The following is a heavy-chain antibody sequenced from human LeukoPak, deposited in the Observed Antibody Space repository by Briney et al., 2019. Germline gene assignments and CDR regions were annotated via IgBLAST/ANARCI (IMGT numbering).Heavy chain of an antibody. CDR3: ARDSKYSSSWYWFDP. Sequence: SETLSLTCSVSGGSISSGPYYWSWIRQPAGKGLEWIGRIYSSGSTNYNPSLKSRVTISVDTSKNQFSLKLSSVTAADTAVYYCARDSKYSSSWYWFDPWGQGTLVTVSS. V-gene: IGHV4-61*02. CDR2: IYSSGST. CDR1: GGSISSGPYY. J-gene: IGHJ5*02. D-gene: IGHD6-13*01.